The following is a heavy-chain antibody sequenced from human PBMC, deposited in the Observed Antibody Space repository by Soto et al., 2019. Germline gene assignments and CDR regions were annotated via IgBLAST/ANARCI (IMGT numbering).Heavy chain of an antibody. Sequence: PGESLKISGKGSGYIFTNRWIACELQIPGKGLHWMVIVYLVDPDIRYHRPFKGEVTISAADSITFASLQWSSLKASGTAMYHCARRTNGVAGADYYYGLDVWGRGSTVTVS. CDR3: ARRTNGVAGADYYYGLDV. J-gene: IGHJ6*02. V-gene: IGHV5-51*01. D-gene: IGHD6-19*01. CDR1: GYIFTNRW. CDR2: VYLVDPDI.